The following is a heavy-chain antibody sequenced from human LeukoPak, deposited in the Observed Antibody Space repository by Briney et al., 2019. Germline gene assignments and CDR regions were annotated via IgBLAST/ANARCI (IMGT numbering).Heavy chain of an antibody. CDR2: INHSGST. V-gene: IGHV4-34*01. Sequence: PSETPSLTCAVYGGSFSVYYWSWIRQPPGKGLEWIGEINHSGSTNYNPSLKSRVTISVDTSKNQFSLRLSSVTAADTAVYYCARHRKSSGWYAGYFDLWGRGTLVTVSS. J-gene: IGHJ2*01. CDR1: GGSFSVYY. D-gene: IGHD6-19*01. CDR3: ARHRKSSGWYAGYFDL.